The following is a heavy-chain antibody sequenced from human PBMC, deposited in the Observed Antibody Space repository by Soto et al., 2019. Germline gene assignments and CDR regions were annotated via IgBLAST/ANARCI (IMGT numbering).Heavy chain of an antibody. Sequence: EVQLLESGGGLVQPGGSLRLSCTVSGFSISSSAFSWVRQTPGKGLEWVSASSGGGGPTHYADSVKGRFTISRDNSKNTLYLQINSLRADDTDVYYCAKNDWSVFSPVGFWGRGTLVSVSS. J-gene: IGHJ1*01. V-gene: IGHV3-23*01. CDR1: GFSISSSA. CDR3: AKNDWSVFSPVGF. D-gene: IGHD3-3*01. CDR2: SSGGGGPT.